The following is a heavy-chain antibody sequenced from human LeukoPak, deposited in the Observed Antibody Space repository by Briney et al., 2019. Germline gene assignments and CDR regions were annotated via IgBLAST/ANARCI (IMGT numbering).Heavy chain of an antibody. D-gene: IGHD3-22*01. V-gene: IGHV3-11*06. CDR1: GFTFSDYY. J-gene: IGHJ5*02. CDR2: ISSSSNYI. Sequence: PGGSLRLSCAASGFTFSDYYMSWIRQAPGKGLEWVSSISSSSNYIYYADSVKGRFTISRDNAKNSLYLQMNSLRAEDTAVYYCARVPNYYDSSGPLPWGQGTLVTVSS. CDR3: ARVPNYYDSSGPLP.